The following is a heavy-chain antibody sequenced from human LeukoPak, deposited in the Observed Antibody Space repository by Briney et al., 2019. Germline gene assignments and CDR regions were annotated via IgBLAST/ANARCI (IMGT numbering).Heavy chain of an antibody. Sequence: GGSLRLSCAASGFTFSSYWLHWVRQAPGKGLVWVSRITTDESSTNYAASVKGRFTISRDNAKSTVYLQMNSLTPEDTAVYYCARDGGTSTPFDYWGQGTLVTVSS. CDR3: ARDGGTSTPFDY. J-gene: IGHJ4*02. V-gene: IGHV3-74*01. CDR1: GFTFSSYW. D-gene: IGHD2-15*01. CDR2: ITTDESST.